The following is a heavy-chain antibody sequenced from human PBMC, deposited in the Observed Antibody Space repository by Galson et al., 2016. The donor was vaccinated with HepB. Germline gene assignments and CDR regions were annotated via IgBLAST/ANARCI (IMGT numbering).Heavy chain of an antibody. CDR2: IYSDGRT. CDR1: GFSVSRNY. CDR3: ARDIYEGAMDV. Sequence: SLRLSCAASGFSVSRNYMTWVRQAPGKGLEWVSSIYSDGRTYYADSVKGRFTISRDNSKNTLFLQMNGLRADDTAVYYCARDIYEGAMDVGGKGTTVTVSS. J-gene: IGHJ6*03. V-gene: IGHV3-53*01. D-gene: IGHD5/OR15-5a*01.